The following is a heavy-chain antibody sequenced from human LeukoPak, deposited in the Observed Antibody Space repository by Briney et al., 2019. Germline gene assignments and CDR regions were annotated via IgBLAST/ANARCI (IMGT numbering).Heavy chain of an antibody. J-gene: IGHJ3*01. CDR3: ARDSSLDSFDV. CDR1: GGSINSGNYY. CDR2: IYSSGST. V-gene: IGHV4-61*02. Sequence: SETLSLTCTVSGGSINSGNYYWNWIRQPAGKGLEWIGRIYSSGSTHYNPSLKSRVTISRDTSKHQFSLKLNSATAADTALYYCARDSSLDSFDVWGQGTMVTVSS.